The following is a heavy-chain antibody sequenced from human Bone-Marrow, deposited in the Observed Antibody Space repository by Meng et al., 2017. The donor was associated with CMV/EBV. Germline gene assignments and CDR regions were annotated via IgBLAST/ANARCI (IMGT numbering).Heavy chain of an antibody. Sequence: SETLSLTCTVSGGSVTSSNYYWGWIRQPPGKGLEWIGTIYYSGSTYINPSLESRVTISVDASKNQVSLRVISVIDADTAVYYCARGVWSASNWFDPWGQRTLVTVSS. D-gene: IGHD3-3*01. V-gene: IGHV4-39*07. CDR3: ARGVWSASNWFDP. J-gene: IGHJ5*02. CDR2: IYYSGST. CDR1: GGSVTSSNYY.